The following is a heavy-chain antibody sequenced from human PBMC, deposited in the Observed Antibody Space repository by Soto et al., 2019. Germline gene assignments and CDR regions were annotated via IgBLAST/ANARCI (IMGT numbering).Heavy chain of an antibody. Sequence: QVQLVESGGGVVQPGGSLRLSCVASGFTYSSYGMHWVRQAPGKGLEWVAVIWYDGSNKYYADSVKGRFTISRDNSKNTLYLQMNSLRAEDTAVYYCARDNRDSSGWRLDYWGQGTLVAVSS. CDR2: IWYDGSNK. CDR3: ARDNRDSSGWRLDY. CDR1: GFTYSSYG. J-gene: IGHJ4*02. V-gene: IGHV3-33*01. D-gene: IGHD6-19*01.